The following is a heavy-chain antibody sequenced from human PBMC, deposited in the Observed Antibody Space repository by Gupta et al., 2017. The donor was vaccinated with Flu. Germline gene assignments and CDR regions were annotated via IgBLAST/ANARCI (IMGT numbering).Heavy chain of an antibody. Sequence: QVQLQESGPGLVKPSQTLSLTCTVSGGSISSGGYYWSWIRQPPGKGLEWIGYIYYSGSTYYNPSLKSRVTISVDTSKNQFSLKLSSVTAADTAVYYCAREKTETYGDYDHYYGMDVWGQGTTVTVSS. CDR3: AREKTETYGDYDHYYGMDV. D-gene: IGHD4-17*01. CDR1: GGSISSGGYY. CDR2: IYYSGST. V-gene: IGHV4-31*03. J-gene: IGHJ6*02.